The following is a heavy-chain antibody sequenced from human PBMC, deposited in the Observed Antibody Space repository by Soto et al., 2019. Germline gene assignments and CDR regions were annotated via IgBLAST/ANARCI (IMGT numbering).Heavy chain of an antibody. CDR3: ARDRNCYPSIEYCSHNSIDV. Sequence: ASVKVSCKASGYTFSRHAISWVRQAPGQGLEWMGWISVYNGNTNYPQRLQGRVTMTTDTSTSTAYMELRSLRSDDTAVYYCARDRNCYPSIEYCSHNSIDVSGPGTTRTLS. V-gene: IGHV1-18*01. CDR1: GYTFSRHA. J-gene: IGHJ6*02. CDR2: ISVYNGNT. D-gene: IGHD1-1*01.